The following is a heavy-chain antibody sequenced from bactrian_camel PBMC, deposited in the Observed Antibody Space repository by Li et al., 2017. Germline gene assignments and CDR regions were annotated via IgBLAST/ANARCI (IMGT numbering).Heavy chain of an antibody. Sequence: HVQLVESGGGSVQAGGSLRLSCTASTSEFSEHCMGWFRQAPGKAREGVASSDSDGTINYRDSLKGRFTISQDNSITTLYLQVDALKPDDTAMHYCAASPGLGCPGPGLPSLPKLYRYWGQGTQVTVS. CDR3: AASPGLGCPGPGLPSLPKLYRY. J-gene: IGHJ4*01. V-gene: IGHV3S68*01. D-gene: IGHD1*01. CDR1: TSEFSEHC. CDR2: SSDSDGTI.